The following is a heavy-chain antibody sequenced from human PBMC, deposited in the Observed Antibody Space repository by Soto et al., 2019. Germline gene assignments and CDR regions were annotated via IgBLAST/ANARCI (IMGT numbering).Heavy chain of an antibody. V-gene: IGHV3-23*01. CDR1: GFTFSSYA. D-gene: IGHD6-6*01. Sequence: EVPLLESGGGLVQPGESLRLSCAASGFTFSSYAMSWVRQAPGKGLEWVSVISGSDDSTYYAESVKGRFTISRDNSKNTLYLQMNSLRAYDTAVYYCAKRSSSSTCDYWGQGTLVTVSS. CDR3: AKRSSSSTCDY. J-gene: IGHJ4*02. CDR2: ISGSDDST.